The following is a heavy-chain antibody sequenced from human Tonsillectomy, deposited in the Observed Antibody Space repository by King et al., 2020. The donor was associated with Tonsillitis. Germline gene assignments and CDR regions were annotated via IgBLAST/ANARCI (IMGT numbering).Heavy chain of an antibody. V-gene: IGHV3-23*04. CDR1: GFTFSSYA. Sequence: VQLVESGGGLVQPGGSLRLSCAASGFTFSSYAMSWVRQAPGKGLEWVSAISGSGGSTYYADSVKGRFTISRDNSKNTLYLQMNSLRAEDTAVYYCAKPVGSNYGGYYYYYMDVWGKGTTVTVSS. J-gene: IGHJ6*03. CDR3: AKPVGSNYGGYYYYYMDV. D-gene: IGHD4-11*01. CDR2: ISGSGGST.